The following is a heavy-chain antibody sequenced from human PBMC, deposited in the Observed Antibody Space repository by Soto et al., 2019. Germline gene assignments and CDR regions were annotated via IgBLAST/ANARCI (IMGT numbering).Heavy chain of an antibody. CDR2: INWNSGSI. V-gene: IGHV3-9*01. CDR3: VKDESINWYSGHFRH. CDR1: GFTFSSYG. Sequence: LRLSCAASGFTFSSYGMHWVRQVPGKGLEWVSGINWNSGSIGYGDSVKGRFAISRDNAKNSLHLQMNSLSAEDTAFYYCVKDESINWYSGHFRHWGQGTLVTVSS. J-gene: IGHJ1*01. D-gene: IGHD6-13*01.